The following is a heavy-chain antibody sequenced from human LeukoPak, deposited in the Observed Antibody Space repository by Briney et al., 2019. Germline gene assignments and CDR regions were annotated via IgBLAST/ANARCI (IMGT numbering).Heavy chain of an antibody. CDR2: IRYDGNNK. CDR1: GFTFSSYG. CDR3: AKALVAVVVPALSRGAFHI. V-gene: IGHV3-30*02. J-gene: IGHJ3*02. D-gene: IGHD2-2*01. Sequence: GRSLRLSCAASGFTFSSYGMHWVRQAPGKGLEWVAFIRYDGNNKYYADSVKGRFTISRDNSKNTLYLQMNSLRAEDTAVFYCAKALVAVVVPALSRGAFHIWGQGTMVTVSS.